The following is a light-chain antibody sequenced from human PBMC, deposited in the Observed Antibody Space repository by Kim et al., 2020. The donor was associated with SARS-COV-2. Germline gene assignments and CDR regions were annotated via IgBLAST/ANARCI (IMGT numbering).Light chain of an antibody. CDR3: QHYNDWPSLT. CDR1: QSVSHN. J-gene: IGKJ4*01. Sequence: EIVMTQSPATLSVSPGERATLSCRASQSVSHNLAWYQQKPGQAPRLLIHGASARATNIPGRFSGSGSGTEFTLTISDLQSEDFAVYYCQHYNDWPSLTFGGGTKVDIK. CDR2: GAS. V-gene: IGKV3-15*01.